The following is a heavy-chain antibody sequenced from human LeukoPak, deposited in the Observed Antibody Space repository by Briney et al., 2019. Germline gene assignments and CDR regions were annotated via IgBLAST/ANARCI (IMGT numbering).Heavy chain of an antibody. Sequence: QPGRSLRLSCAASGFTFSSYGMHWVRQAPGKGLEWVAVISYDGSNKYYADSVKGRFTISRDNSKNTLYLQMNSLRAEDTAVYYRAKGGWLLEPYIDYWGRGTLVTVSS. J-gene: IGHJ4*02. CDR3: AKGGWLLEPYIDY. V-gene: IGHV3-30*18. D-gene: IGHD3-9*01. CDR1: GFTFSSYG. CDR2: ISYDGSNK.